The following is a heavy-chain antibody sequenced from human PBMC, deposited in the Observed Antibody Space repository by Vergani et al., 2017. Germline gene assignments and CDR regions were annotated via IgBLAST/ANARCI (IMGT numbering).Heavy chain of an antibody. CDR1: GFTFSSYW. Sequence: EVQLVESGGGLVQPGGSLRLSCAASGFTFSSYWMHWVRQAPGKGLVWVSRINSDGSSTSYADSVKGRFTISRDNAKNTLYLQMNSLRAEDTAVYYCAREWSSSWTANWFDPWGQGTLVTVSS. CDR3: AREWSSSWTANWFDP. J-gene: IGHJ5*02. CDR2: INSDGSST. D-gene: IGHD6-13*01. V-gene: IGHV3-74*01.